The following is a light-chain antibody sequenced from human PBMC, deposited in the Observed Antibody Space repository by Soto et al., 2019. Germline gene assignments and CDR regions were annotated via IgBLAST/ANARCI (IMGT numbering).Light chain of an antibody. Sequence: QSVLTQPPSASGTPGQRVTISCSGSRSNIGSNTVNCYQQLPGTAPKLLIYSNNQRPSGVPDRFSGSKSGTSASLAISGLQSEDEADYYCAAWEDSRNGGVFGGGTKLTVL. J-gene: IGLJ3*02. CDR1: RSNIGSNT. CDR3: AAWEDSRNGGV. CDR2: SNN. V-gene: IGLV1-44*01.